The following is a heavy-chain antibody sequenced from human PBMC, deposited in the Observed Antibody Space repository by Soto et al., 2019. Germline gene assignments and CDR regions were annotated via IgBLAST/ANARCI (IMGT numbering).Heavy chain of an antibody. D-gene: IGHD2-2*01. J-gene: IGHJ4*02. Sequence: SESLSLTCAVYGGSFSGYYWSWIRQPPGKGLEWIGEINHSGSTNYNPSLKSRVTISVDTSKNQFSLKLSSVTAADTAVYYCARLSLICSSTSCLPVWGQGTLVTVSS. V-gene: IGHV4-34*01. CDR3: ARLSLICSSTSCLPV. CDR2: INHSGST. CDR1: GGSFSGYY.